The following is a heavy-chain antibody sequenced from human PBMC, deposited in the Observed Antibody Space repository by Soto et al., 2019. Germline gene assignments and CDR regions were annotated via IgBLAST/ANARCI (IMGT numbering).Heavy chain of an antibody. J-gene: IGHJ4*02. CDR1: GFTFNSYA. D-gene: IGHD3-10*01. Sequence: LGGSLRLSCSASGFTFNSYAMSWVRQAPGKGLEWVSAISGSGGSTYYADSVKGRFTISRDNSKNTLYLQMNSLRAEDTAVYYCAKQAVLLWFGELSNFDYWGQGTLVTVSS. V-gene: IGHV3-23*01. CDR2: ISGSGGST. CDR3: AKQAVLLWFGELSNFDY.